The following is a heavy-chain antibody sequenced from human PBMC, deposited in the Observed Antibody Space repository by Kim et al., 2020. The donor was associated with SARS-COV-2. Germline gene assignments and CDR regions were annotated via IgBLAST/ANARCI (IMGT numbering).Heavy chain of an antibody. D-gene: IGHD2-15*01. J-gene: IGHJ6*02. CDR1: GFRFSNYY. CDR2: ISNDGGVT. V-gene: IGHV3-74*01. CDR3: ARGIFRDGFDV. Sequence: GGSLRLSCAASGFRFSNYYVNWVRQRPGKGLEWVSRISNDGGVTHYADSVMGRFTMSRDSAENTVYLQMNSLSAEDTAVYFCARGIFRDGFDVWGQVTTVSVSS.